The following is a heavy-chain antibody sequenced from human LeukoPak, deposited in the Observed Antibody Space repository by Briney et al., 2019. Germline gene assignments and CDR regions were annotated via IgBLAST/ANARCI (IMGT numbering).Heavy chain of an antibody. CDR3: ARHVTLNWLPPGHFDY. V-gene: IGHV4-61*02. CDR2: IYTSGST. D-gene: IGHD3-9*01. J-gene: IGHJ4*02. Sequence: SETLSLTCTVSGGSISSGSYYWSWIRQPAGKGLEWIGRIYTSGSTNYNPSLKSRVTISVDTSKNQFSLKLSSVTAADTAVYYCARHVTLNWLPPGHFDYWGQGTLVTVSS. CDR1: GGSISSGSYY.